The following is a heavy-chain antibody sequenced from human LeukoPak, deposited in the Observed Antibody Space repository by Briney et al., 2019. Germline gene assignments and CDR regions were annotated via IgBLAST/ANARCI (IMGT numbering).Heavy chain of an antibody. V-gene: IGHV3-7*01. CDR2: IKEDGSAK. CDR3: ARDSAGYDY. J-gene: IGHJ4*02. Sequence: GGSLRLSCAASGFTFSNSCMTWVRQAPGKGLEWVANIKEDGSAKYYADSVKGRFTISRDNAKNSLYLQMNSLRAEDTAVYYCARDSAGYDYWGQGTLVTVSS. CDR1: GFTFSNSC. D-gene: IGHD1-26*01.